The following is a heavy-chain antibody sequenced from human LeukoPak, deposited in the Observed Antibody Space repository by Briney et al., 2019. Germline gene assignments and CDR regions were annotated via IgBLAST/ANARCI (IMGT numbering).Heavy chain of an antibody. CDR1: AGYLSSHY. D-gene: IGHD2-2*01. V-gene: IGHV4-4*07. J-gene: IGHJ6*03. Sequence: SETLSLTCTVSAGYLSSHYWSWTRQPAGKGLEWIGRIYTSGSTNYNPSLKSRVTMSVDTSKNQFSLKLSSVTAADTAVYYCAGAIDILVVPAAIRKNYYYMDVWGKGTTVTVSS. CDR3: AGAIDILVVPAAIRKNYYYMDV. CDR2: IYTSGST.